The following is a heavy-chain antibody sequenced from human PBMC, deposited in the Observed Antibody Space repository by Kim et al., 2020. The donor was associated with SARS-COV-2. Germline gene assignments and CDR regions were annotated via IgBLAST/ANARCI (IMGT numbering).Heavy chain of an antibody. CDR1: GYTFTGYY. V-gene: IGHV1-2*04. CDR3: ARDGCSGGSCYGMDV. CDR2: INPNSGGT. Sequence: ASVKVSCKASGYTFTGYYMHWVRQAPGQGLEWMGWINPNSGGTNYAQKFQGWVTMTRDTSISTAYMELSRLRSDDTAVYYCARDGCSGGSCYGMDVWGQGTTVTVSS. J-gene: IGHJ6*02. D-gene: IGHD2-15*01.